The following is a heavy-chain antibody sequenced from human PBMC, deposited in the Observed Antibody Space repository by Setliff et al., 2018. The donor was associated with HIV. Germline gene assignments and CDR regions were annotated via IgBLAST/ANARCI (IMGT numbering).Heavy chain of an antibody. V-gene: IGHV4-59*08. J-gene: IGHJ4*02. Sequence: SETLSLTCTVSGGSISSHYWSWIRQPPGKGLEWIGHIFHTGSATYNPSLRSRLTMSIDTSSGQFSLRLTSVTAADAAVYYCARQVSIPGVAVTPLDYWGQGSLVTVSS. CDR2: IFHTGSA. D-gene: IGHD3-3*01. CDR1: GGSISSHY. CDR3: ARQVSIPGVAVTPLDY.